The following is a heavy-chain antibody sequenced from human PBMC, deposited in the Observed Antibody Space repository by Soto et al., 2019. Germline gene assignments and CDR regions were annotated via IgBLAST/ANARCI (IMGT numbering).Heavy chain of an antibody. J-gene: IGHJ4*02. D-gene: IGHD2-2*01. CDR1: GGSISSSSYY. CDR2: FSYSGTT. V-gene: IGHV4-39*01. Sequence: QLQLQESGPGLVKPSETLSLTCTVSGGSISSSSYYWGWIRQPPGKGLEWIGSFSYSGTTYYNPSLKSRVTISVDTSKNQFSLNLSSVTAADTAVYYCARPHYCSSATGYEAFDYWGQGTLVTVSS. CDR3: ARPHYCSSATGYEAFDY.